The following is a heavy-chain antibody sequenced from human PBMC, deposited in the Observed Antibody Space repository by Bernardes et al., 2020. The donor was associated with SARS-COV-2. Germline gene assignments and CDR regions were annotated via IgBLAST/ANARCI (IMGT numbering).Heavy chain of an antibody. J-gene: IGHJ6*02. Sequence: SETLSLTCAVYGGSFSGYYWSWIRQPPGKGLEWIGEINHSGSTNYNPSLKSRVTISVDTSKNQFSLKLSSVTAADTAVYYCARAKPPLRYFDWTYYYYGMDVWGQGTTVTVSS. V-gene: IGHV4-34*01. CDR2: INHSGST. CDR1: GGSFSGYY. D-gene: IGHD3-9*01. CDR3: ARAKPPLRYFDWTYYYYGMDV.